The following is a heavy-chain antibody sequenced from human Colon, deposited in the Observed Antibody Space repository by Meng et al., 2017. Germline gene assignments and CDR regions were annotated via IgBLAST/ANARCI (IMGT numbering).Heavy chain of an antibody. CDR3: ARFYGSGTFEVHDY. D-gene: IGHD3-10*01. CDR2: IHYSGSR. J-gene: IGHJ4*02. Sequence: QVQLQESGPGLVGPSETLSLPCNVSGGSVSSASYYWSWIRQPPGKGLEWIGLIHYSGSRNYNPSLKSRVTMSVDTSKNQVSLRLTSVTAADTAVYYCARFYGSGTFEVHDYWGQGTLVTVSS. CDR1: GGSVSSASYY. V-gene: IGHV4-61*01.